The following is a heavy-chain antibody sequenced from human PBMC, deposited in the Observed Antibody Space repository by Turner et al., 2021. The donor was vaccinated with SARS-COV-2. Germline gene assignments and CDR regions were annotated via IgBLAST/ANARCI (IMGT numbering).Heavy chain of an antibody. D-gene: IGHD3-22*01. CDR3: VRDKDSSDYYY. CDR2: IKPDGSGE. J-gene: IGHJ4*02. V-gene: IGHV3-7*01. CDR1: EFTFSSYW. Sequence: EVQLVESGGGLVQPGGSLRLSCEASEFTFSSYWMNWIRQAPGKGLEWVANIKPDGSGEYYVDSMKGRFTISRDNPKNSLYLQMNSLRAEDTAVYYCVRDKDSSDYYYWGQGTLVTVSS.